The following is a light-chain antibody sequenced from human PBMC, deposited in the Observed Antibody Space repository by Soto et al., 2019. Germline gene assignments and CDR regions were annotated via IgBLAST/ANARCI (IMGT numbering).Light chain of an antibody. CDR3: QQYSSSPPT. CDR1: RTVISNY. CDR2: GAS. J-gene: IGKJ2*01. Sequence: EFVLTQSPGTLSLSPGERVTLSCRASRTVISNYLAWYQQKLGQAPRLLISGASNRATGIPDRFIGRGSGTDFTLTISRLEPEDFAIYYCQQYSSSPPTFGQGTKLEI. V-gene: IGKV3-20*01.